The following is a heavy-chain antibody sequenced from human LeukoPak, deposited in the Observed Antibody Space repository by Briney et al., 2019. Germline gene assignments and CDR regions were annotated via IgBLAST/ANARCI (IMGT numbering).Heavy chain of an antibody. J-gene: IGHJ4*02. Sequence: GRSLRLSCAASGFTFSSYGMHWVRQAPGKGLEWVAVISYDGSNKYYADSVKGRFTISRDNSKNTLYLQMNSLRPEDTALYYCARPRTIAAAGIFGAFDYWGQGTLVTVSS. V-gene: IGHV3-30*03. CDR3: ARPRTIAAAGIFGAFDY. CDR2: ISYDGSNK. CDR1: GFTFSSYG. D-gene: IGHD6-13*01.